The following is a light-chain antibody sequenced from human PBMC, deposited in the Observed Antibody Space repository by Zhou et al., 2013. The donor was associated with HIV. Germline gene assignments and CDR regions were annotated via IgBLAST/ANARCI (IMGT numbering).Light chain of an antibody. Sequence: DIVLTQSPLSLPVTPGEPASISCRSSQSLLSSNGNNYLDWYLQKPGQSPQLLISLGSNRASGVSDRFSGTGSGTDFTLNIRRVEAEDVGVYYCMQARQTPWTFGEGTRVDI. CDR3: MQARQTPWT. V-gene: IGKV2-28*01. CDR2: LGS. CDR1: QSLLSSNGNNY. J-gene: IGKJ1*01.